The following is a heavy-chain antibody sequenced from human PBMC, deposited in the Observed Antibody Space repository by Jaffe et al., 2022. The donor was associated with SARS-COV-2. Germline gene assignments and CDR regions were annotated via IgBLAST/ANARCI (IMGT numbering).Heavy chain of an antibody. V-gene: IGHV3-73*01. CDR3: THTPRYDYSNYGVLEGSTYYYYGMDV. CDR1: GFTFSGSA. Sequence: EVQLVESGGGLVQPGGSLKLSCAASGFTFSGSAMHWVRQASGKGLEWVGRIRSKANSYATAYAASVKGRFTISRDDSKNTAYLQMNSLKTEDTAVYYCTHTPRYDYSNYGVLEGSTYYYYGMDVWGQGTTVTVSS. CDR2: IRSKANSYAT. J-gene: IGHJ6*02. D-gene: IGHD4-4*01.